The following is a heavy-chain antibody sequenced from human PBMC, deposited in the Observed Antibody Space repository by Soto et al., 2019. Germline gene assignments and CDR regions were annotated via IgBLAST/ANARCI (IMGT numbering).Heavy chain of an antibody. CDR3: ARGRAGGIAARPVDY. CDR1: GGSFSGYY. V-gene: IGHV4-34*01. J-gene: IGHJ4*02. D-gene: IGHD6-6*01. Sequence: QVQLQQWGAGLLKPSETLSLTCAVYGGSFSGYYWCWIRQPPGKGLEGVGETNHSGSTKYNTSRKCRVTISVDTPKNQFSLQLSSGTAADTAVYYCARGRAGGIAARPVDYWGQGTLVTVSS. CDR2: TNHSGST.